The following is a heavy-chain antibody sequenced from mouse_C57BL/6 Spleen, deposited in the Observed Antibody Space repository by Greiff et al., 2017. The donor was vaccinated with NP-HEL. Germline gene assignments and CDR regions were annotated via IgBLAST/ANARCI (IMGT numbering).Heavy chain of an antibody. V-gene: IGHV1-39*01. Sequence: VQLKQSGPELVKPGASVKISCKASGYSFTDYNMNWVKQSNGKSLEWIGVINPNYGTTSYNQKFKGKATLTVDQSSSTAYMQLNSLTSEDSAVYYFATPYYYGSNSLAYWGQGTLVTVSA. D-gene: IGHD1-1*01. J-gene: IGHJ3*01. CDR2: INPNYGTT. CDR1: GYSFTDYN. CDR3: ATPYYYGSNSLAY.